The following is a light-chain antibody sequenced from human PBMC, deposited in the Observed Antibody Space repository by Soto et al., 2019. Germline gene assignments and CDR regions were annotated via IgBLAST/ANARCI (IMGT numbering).Light chain of an antibody. V-gene: IGLV1-51*01. CDR3: GSWDGSLSEVV. CDR1: RSNIGNQF. J-gene: IGLJ2*01. CDR2: DNN. Sequence: QSVLTQPPSVSAAPGQKVTISCTGSRSNIGNQFVSWYQQLPGTAPKLLIYDNNKRPSGIPDRSSGSKSGTSATLGIAGLQTGDDADYYCGSWDGSLSEVVLGGGTKVTVL.